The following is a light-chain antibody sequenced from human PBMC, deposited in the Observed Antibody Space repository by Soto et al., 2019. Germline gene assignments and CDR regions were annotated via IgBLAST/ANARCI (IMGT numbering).Light chain of an antibody. CDR3: AGWDDSLXGLV. J-gene: IGLJ1*01. CDR2: RNN. CDR1: NSNIGTNY. Sequence: QSLLTQPPSASGTPVQRVTISCSGGNSNIGTNYVYWYQHLPVATPKLLIYRNNHRPSGVPDRFSASKSGTSASLAINGLRYEDEDNYYCAGWDDSLXGLVVGTGTKVXV. V-gene: IGLV1-47*01.